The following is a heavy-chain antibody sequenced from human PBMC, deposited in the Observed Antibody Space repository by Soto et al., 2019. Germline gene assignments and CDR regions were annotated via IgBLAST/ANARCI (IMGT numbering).Heavy chain of an antibody. J-gene: IGHJ4*02. V-gene: IGHV3-30*18. CDR3: AKDRSGGSCYGDY. CDR1: GFTFSSYG. CDR2: ISYDGSNK. D-gene: IGHD2-15*01. Sequence: AGGSLRLSCAASGFTFSSYGMHWVRQAPGKGLEWVAVISYDGSNKYYADSVKGRFTISRDNSKNTLYLQMNSLRAEDTAVYYCAKDRSGGSCYGDYWGQGTLVTVSS.